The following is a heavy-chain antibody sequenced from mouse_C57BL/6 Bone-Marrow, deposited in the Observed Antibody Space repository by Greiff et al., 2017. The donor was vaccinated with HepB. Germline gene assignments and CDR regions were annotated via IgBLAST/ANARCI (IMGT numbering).Heavy chain of an antibody. D-gene: IGHD4-1*01. Sequence: VQLQQPGAELVKPGASVKLSCKASGYTFTSYWMHWVKQRPGQGLEWIGMIHPNSGSTNYNEKFKSKATLTVDKSSSTAYMQLSILTSEDSAVYYCARRDWGFYWYFDVWGTGTTVTVSS. CDR1: GYTFTSYW. CDR3: ARRDWGFYWYFDV. CDR2: IHPNSGST. J-gene: IGHJ1*03. V-gene: IGHV1-64*01.